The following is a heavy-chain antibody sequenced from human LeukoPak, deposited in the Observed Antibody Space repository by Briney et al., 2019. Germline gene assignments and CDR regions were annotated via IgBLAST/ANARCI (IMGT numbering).Heavy chain of an antibody. CDR2: VYHSGST. Sequence: PSETLSLTCAVSGYSISSGYYWGWIRQPPGKGLEWIGSVYHSGSTYYNPSLKSRVTMSVDTSKNQFSLKLSSVTAADTAVYYCARGYCSGGSCLGYFDYWGQGTLVTVSS. CDR3: ARGYCSGGSCLGYFDY. D-gene: IGHD2-15*01. V-gene: IGHV4-38-2*01. J-gene: IGHJ4*02. CDR1: GYSISSGYY.